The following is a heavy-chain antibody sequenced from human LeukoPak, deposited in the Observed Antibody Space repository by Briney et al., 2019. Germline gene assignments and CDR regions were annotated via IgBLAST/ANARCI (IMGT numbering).Heavy chain of an antibody. Sequence: SETLSLTCAVYGGSFSGYYWSWIRQPPGKGLEWVGEIVHSGNTKYNPSLRSRVTISVDTSKNQFSLNLTSVTAADTAVYYCARFGSSTWYKGAFDIWGQGTMVTVAS. D-gene: IGHD6-13*01. V-gene: IGHV4-34*12. CDR2: IVHSGNT. CDR1: GGSFSGYY. CDR3: ARFGSSTWYKGAFDI. J-gene: IGHJ3*02.